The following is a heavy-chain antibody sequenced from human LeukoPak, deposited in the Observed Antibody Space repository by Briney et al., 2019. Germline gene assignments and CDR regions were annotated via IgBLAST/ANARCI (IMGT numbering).Heavy chain of an antibody. Sequence: ASVKVSCKASGYTFTTYGLSWVRQAPGQGLEWMGWISTYSGDTNYAQKLQGRVTMTADTSTSTTYMELRSLRSDDTAVYYCALIPYCTTATCYYFDYWGQGTLVTVSS. CDR2: ISTYSGDT. CDR1: GYTFTTYG. D-gene: IGHD2-2*01. CDR3: ALIPYCTTATCYYFDY. V-gene: IGHV1-18*01. J-gene: IGHJ4*02.